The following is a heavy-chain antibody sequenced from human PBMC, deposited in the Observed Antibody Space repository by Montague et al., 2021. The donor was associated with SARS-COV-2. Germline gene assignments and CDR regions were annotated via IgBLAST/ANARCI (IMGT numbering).Heavy chain of an antibody. D-gene: IGHD3-9*01. CDR1: GVSVTDYY. V-gene: IGHV4-59*08. CDR3: VRHPHYDDLNGPPDF. CDR2: VLYNKGT. J-gene: IGHJ4*02. Sequence: SETLSLTCTVSGVSVTDYYWSWIRQPPGKGLEWVGDVLYNKGTNLNPSLKSRVAISVDTSKNQFSLRLTSVTAADTAFYYCVRHPHYDDLNGPPDFWDQGTLVTVSS.